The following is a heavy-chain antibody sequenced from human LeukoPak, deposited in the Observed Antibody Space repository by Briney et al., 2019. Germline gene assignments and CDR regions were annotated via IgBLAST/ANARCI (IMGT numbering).Heavy chain of an antibody. V-gene: IGHV3-30*02. D-gene: IGHD3-10*01. J-gene: IGHJ6*02. Sequence: GGSLRLSCAASGFTFSSYGMHWVRQAPGKGLEWVAFIRYDGSNKYYADSVKGRFTISRDNSKNTLYLQMNSLRAEDTALYYCAKDRGYNYGMDVWGQGTTVTVSS. CDR3: AKDRGYNYGMDV. CDR2: IRYDGSNK. CDR1: GFTFSSYG.